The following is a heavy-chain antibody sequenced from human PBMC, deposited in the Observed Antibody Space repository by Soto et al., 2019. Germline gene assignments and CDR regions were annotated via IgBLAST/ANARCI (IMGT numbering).Heavy chain of an antibody. CDR1: GFTFSSYE. J-gene: IGHJ5*02. V-gene: IGHV3-48*03. CDR2: ITTSGSAT. Sequence: HPGGSLRLSCAASGFTFSSYEMSWVRQAPGKGLEWVSYITTSGSATYYADSVKGRLTISRDNARNSVYLEMNSLRVEDTAVYYCARVAGVHDWLDPWGQGTQVTVSS. CDR3: ARVAGVHDWLDP. D-gene: IGHD3-10*01.